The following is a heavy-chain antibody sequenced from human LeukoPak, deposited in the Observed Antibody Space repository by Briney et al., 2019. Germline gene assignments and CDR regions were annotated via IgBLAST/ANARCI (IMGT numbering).Heavy chain of an antibody. D-gene: IGHD3-10*01. CDR2: IRYDETNK. Sequence: GGSLRLSCAASGFTFSTYGMHWVRQAPGKGLEWVAFIRYDETNKYYGDSVKGRFTISRDNSKNTLYLQMNSLRDEDTAVYYCAKGRDELLWFGELFDYWGQGTLVTVSS. J-gene: IGHJ4*02. CDR3: AKGRDELLWFGELFDY. V-gene: IGHV3-30*02. CDR1: GFTFSTYG.